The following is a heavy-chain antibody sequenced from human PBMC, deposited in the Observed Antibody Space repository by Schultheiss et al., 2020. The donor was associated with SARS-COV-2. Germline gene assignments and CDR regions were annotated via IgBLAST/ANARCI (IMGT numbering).Heavy chain of an antibody. Sequence: SETLSLTCTVSGGSISSYYWSWILQPAGKGLEWIGEINHSGSTNYNPSLKSRVTISVDTSKNQFSLKLSSVTAADTAVYYCARSGWGRFYYMDVWGKGTTVTVSS. J-gene: IGHJ6*03. CDR2: INHSGST. CDR1: GGSISSYY. D-gene: IGHD6-19*01. V-gene: IGHV4-59*08. CDR3: ARSGWGRFYYMDV.